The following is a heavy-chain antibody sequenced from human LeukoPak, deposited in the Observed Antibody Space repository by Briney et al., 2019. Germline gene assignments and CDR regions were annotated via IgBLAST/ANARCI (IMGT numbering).Heavy chain of an antibody. Sequence: GGSLRLSCAASGFTFSSYGMHWVRQAPGQGLEWMGWINPNSGGTNYAQKFQGRVTMTRDTSISTAYMELSRLRSDDTAVYYCARDGVGGVYGDYGYFDLWGRGTLVTVSS. CDR1: GFTFSSYG. J-gene: IGHJ2*01. D-gene: IGHD4-17*01. CDR2: INPNSGGT. CDR3: ARDGVGGVYGDYGYFDL. V-gene: IGHV1-2*02.